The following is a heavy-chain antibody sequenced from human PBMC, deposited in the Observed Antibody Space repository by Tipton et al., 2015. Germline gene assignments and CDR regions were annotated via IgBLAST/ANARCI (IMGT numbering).Heavy chain of an antibody. V-gene: IGHV3-33*01. J-gene: IGHJ4*02. CDR3: AIDSPGRYPFDF. D-gene: IGHD3-10*01. Sequence: QLVQSGGGVVQPGRSLRLSCAASGFTFSSYGMHWVRQAPGKGLEWVAVIWYDGSNKYYADSVKGRFTISRDNSKNTLYLQMNSLRAEDTAVYYCAIDSPGRYPFDFWGQGTLVTVSS. CDR1: GFTFSSYG. CDR2: IWYDGSNK.